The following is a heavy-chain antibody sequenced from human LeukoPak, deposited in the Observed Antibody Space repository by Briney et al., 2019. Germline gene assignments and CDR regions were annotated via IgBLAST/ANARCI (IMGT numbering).Heavy chain of an antibody. CDR3: ASGAGSGSYNHWFDP. D-gene: IGHD3-10*01. CDR1: GGTFSSYA. J-gene: IGHJ5*02. Sequence: GASVKVSCKASGGTFSSYAISWVRQAPGQGLEWMGGTIPIFGTANYAQKFQGRVTITTDESTSTAYMELSSLRSEDTAVYYCASGAGSGSYNHWFDPWGQGTLVTVSS. V-gene: IGHV1-69*05. CDR2: TIPIFGTA.